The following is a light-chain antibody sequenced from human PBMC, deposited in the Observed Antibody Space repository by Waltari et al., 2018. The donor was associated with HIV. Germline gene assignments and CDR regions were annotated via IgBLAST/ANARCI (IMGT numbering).Light chain of an antibody. Sequence: QSVLTQPPSASGTPGQRVTISCSGSSSNLGSNTVHWYQQLPGTAPKLLIYNNNQRPSGVPDRFSGSKSGTSASLAISGLQSEDEADYYCAAWDDSLNGRVFGGGTKLTVL. J-gene: IGLJ3*02. V-gene: IGLV1-44*01. CDR1: SSNLGSNT. CDR3: AAWDDSLNGRV. CDR2: NNN.